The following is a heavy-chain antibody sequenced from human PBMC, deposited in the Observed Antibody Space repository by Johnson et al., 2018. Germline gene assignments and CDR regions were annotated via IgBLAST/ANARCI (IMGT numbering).Heavy chain of an antibody. Sequence: VQLVQSGGGLVQPGGSLRLSCTSSGLSFSSYWMNWVRQAPGKGLEWVANIKHDGIEKYYVDSVKGRFTISRDNSKNTLYLQMNSLRAEDTAVYYCAGVGLGSQLPYYVILPVLSDHYYMDVWGKGTTVTVSS. CDR3: AGVGLGSQLPYYVILPVLSDHYYMDV. CDR1: GLSFSSYW. V-gene: IGHV3-7*01. D-gene: IGHD3-9*01. CDR2: IKHDGIEK. J-gene: IGHJ6*03.